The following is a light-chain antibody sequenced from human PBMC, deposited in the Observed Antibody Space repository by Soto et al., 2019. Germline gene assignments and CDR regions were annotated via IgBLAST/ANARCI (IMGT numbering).Light chain of an antibody. CDR2: DIT. CDR3: LSRTTSVTWV. J-gene: IGLJ3*02. V-gene: IGLV2-14*03. Sequence: QSALTQPASVSGSPGQSITISCTGSSSDIGHYNYISWYQQHPGKAPKLIIYDITNRPSGVSSRFSGSKSGNTASLTISELQAEDEADDYCLSRTTSVTWVFGGGTQLTVL. CDR1: SSDIGHYNY.